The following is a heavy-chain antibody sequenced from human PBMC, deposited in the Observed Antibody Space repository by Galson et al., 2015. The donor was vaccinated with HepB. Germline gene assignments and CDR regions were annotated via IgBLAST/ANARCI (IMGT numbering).Heavy chain of an antibody. CDR1: GFTFSSYS. D-gene: IGHD6-13*01. CDR2: ISSSSSYI. CDR3: ARDMISAGSSTAPD. J-gene: IGHJ4*02. V-gene: IGHV3-21*01. Sequence: SLRLSCAASGFTFSSYSMNWVRQAPGKGLEWVSSISSSSSYIYYADSVKGRFTISRDNAKNSLYLQMNSLRAEDTAVYYCARDMISAGSSTAPDWGQGTLVTVSS.